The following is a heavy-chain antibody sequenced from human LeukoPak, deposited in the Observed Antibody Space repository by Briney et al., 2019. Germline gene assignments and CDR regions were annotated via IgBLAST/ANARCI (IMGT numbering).Heavy chain of an antibody. V-gene: IGHV3-23*01. CDR2: ISGSGGRT. CDR3: AKRGITIFPPDY. Sequence: PGGSLRLSCAASGFTFSSYGMSWVRQAPGKGLEWVSAISGSGGRTHYADFVKGRFTISRDNSKNTLYLQLNSLRAEDTAVYYCAKRGITIFPPDYWGQGTLVTVSS. CDR1: GFTFSSYG. J-gene: IGHJ4*02. D-gene: IGHD3-9*01.